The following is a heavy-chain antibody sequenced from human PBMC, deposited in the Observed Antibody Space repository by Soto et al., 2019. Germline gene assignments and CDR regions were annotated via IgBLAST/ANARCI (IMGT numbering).Heavy chain of an antibody. CDR3: ARDGTNYDFWSGYYRYYGMDV. D-gene: IGHD3-3*01. Sequence: ASVKVSCKASGYTFTGYYMHWVRQTPGQGLEWMGWINPNSGGTNYAQKFQGWVTMTRDTSISTAYMELSRLRSDDTAVYYCARDGTNYDFWSGYYRYYGMDVWGQGTTVTVSS. V-gene: IGHV1-2*04. CDR2: INPNSGGT. J-gene: IGHJ6*02. CDR1: GYTFTGYY.